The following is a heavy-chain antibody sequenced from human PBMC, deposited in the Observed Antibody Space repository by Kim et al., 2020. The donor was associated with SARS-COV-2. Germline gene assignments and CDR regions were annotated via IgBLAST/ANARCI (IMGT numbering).Heavy chain of an antibody. CDR1: GFTFSSYA. D-gene: IGHD3-22*01. Sequence: GGSLRLSCAASGFTFSSYAMSWVRQAPGKGLEWVSAISGSGGSTYYADSVKGRFTISRDNSKNTLYLQMNSLRVEDTAVYYCAKVITMIIVVDAFDIWGQGTVVTVSS. CDR2: ISGSGGST. J-gene: IGHJ3*02. V-gene: IGHV3-23*01. CDR3: AKVITMIIVVDAFDI.